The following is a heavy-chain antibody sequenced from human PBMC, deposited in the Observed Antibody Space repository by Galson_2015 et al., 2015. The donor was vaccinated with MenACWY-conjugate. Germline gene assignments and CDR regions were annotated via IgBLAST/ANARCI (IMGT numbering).Heavy chain of an antibody. D-gene: IGHD3-22*01. CDR1: GYTLTELS. Sequence: SVKVSCKVSGYTLTELSMHWVRQAPGKGPERMGGFDPEDGETIYAQKFQGRVTMTEDTSTDTAYMELSSLRSEDTAVYYCATATYYDSSGYPQGLGHWGQGTLVTVSS. CDR2: FDPEDGET. CDR3: ATATYYDSSGYPQGLGH. J-gene: IGHJ1*01. V-gene: IGHV1-24*01.